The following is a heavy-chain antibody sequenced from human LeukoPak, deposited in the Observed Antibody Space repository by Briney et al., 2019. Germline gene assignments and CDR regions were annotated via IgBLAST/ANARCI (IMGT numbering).Heavy chain of an antibody. J-gene: IGHJ4*02. V-gene: IGHV3-33*01. CDR3: ARDHKPYSSSWYVLGY. Sequence: GRSLRLSCAASGFTFSSYGMPWVRQAPGKGREWVAVIWYDESNKYYADSVKGRFTISRDNSKNPLYLQMNSLRAEDTAVYYCARDHKPYSSSWYVLGYWGQGTLVTVSS. D-gene: IGHD6-13*01. CDR1: GFTFSSYG. CDR2: IWYDESNK.